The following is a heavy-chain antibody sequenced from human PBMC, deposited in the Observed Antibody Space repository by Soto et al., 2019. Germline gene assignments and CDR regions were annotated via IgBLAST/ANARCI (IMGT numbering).Heavy chain of an antibody. Sequence: GGSLRLSCAASGGTFSSYSMNWVRQAPGKGLEWVSYISSSSSTIYYADSVKGRFTISRDNAKNSLYLQMNSLRDEDTAVYYCARDEYPRYYDFWSGYIVGAFDIWGQGTMVTVSS. CDR1: GGTFSSYS. V-gene: IGHV3-48*02. D-gene: IGHD3-3*01. CDR3: ARDEYPRYYDFWSGYIVGAFDI. J-gene: IGHJ3*02. CDR2: ISSSSSTI.